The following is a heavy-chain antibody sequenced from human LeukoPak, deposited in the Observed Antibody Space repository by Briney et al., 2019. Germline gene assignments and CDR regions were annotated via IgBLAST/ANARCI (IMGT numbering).Heavy chain of an antibody. J-gene: IGHJ4*02. CDR3: ARGEKYFDY. Sequence: SQTLSLTCAISGDSVSSNSAARNWIRQSPSRGLEWLGRTYYRSKWYSDYAESVRSRIIINPDTSNNQFSLQLISVTPEDTAVYYCARGEKYFDYWGQGTLVTVSS. CDR2: TYYRSKWYS. CDR1: GDSVSSNSAA. V-gene: IGHV6-1*01.